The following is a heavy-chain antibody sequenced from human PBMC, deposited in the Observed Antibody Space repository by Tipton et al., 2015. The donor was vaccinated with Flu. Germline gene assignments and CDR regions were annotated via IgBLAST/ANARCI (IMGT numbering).Heavy chain of an antibody. V-gene: IGHV3-30*18. CDR2: ISYDGTGK. CDR3: AKDQDGMFYYYGMDL. D-gene: IGHD3-10*02. J-gene: IGHJ6*02. Sequence: SLRLSCTASGFTFSRHGMHWVRQAPGKGLEWVTVISYDGTGKHYEDSVKGRFTISRDNSKSTLYLQMNSLRVEDTAVYHCAKDQDGMFYYYGMDLWGQGTTVTVSS. CDR1: GFTFSRHG.